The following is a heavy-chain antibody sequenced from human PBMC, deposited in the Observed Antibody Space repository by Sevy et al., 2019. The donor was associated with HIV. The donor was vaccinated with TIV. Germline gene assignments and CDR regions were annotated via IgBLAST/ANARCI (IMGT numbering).Heavy chain of an antibody. CDR2: IGGSADYT. Sequence: GGSLRLSCVTSGFTFSSYAMSWVRQTPGKGLEWVSAIGGSADYTYYADSVKGRFIISRDNSKNTLYLQMNGLRAEDTAVYYCAKEVSEHSCSDYWGQGTLVTVSS. V-gene: IGHV3-23*01. CDR1: GFTFSSYA. J-gene: IGHJ4*02. D-gene: IGHD3-10*02. CDR3: AKEVSEHSCSDY.